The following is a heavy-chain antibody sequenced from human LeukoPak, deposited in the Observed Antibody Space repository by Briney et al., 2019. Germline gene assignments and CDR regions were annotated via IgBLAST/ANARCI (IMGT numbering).Heavy chain of an antibody. CDR1: GYSISSGYY. CDR3: ARSVLGLIVVVVAATRDSGWFDP. J-gene: IGHJ5*02. Sequence: SETLSLTCAGTGYSISSGYYWGWIRQPPGKGLEWIGSMYHSGSTYYNPSVKSRVTMSVDTSKNQFSLKLSSVTAADTAVYYCARSVLGLIVVVVAATRDSGWFDPWGQGTLVTVSS. V-gene: IGHV4-38-2*01. CDR2: MYHSGST. D-gene: IGHD2-15*01.